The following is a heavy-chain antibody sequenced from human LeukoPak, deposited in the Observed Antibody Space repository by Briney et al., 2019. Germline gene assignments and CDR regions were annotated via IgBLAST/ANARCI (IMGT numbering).Heavy chain of an antibody. Sequence: GGSLRLSCAASGFTFSSYGMHWVRQAPGKGLEWVAVISYDGSNKYYADSVKGRFTISRDNSKNTLYLQMNSLRAEDTAVYYCARAKGSGSYLDWGQGTLVTVSS. V-gene: IGHV3-30*03. CDR2: ISYDGSNK. CDR1: GFTFSSYG. D-gene: IGHD3-10*01. CDR3: ARAKGSGSYLD. J-gene: IGHJ4*02.